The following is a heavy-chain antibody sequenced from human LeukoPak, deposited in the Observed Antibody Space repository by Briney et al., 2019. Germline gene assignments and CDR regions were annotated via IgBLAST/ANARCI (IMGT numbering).Heavy chain of an antibody. CDR1: GYTFTSFG. D-gene: IGHD1-26*01. V-gene: IGHV1-18*01. CDR2: ISAYNGST. J-gene: IGHJ4*02. CDR3: ARDLSVGATKWVDY. Sequence: AAVKVPCKASGYTFTSFGISWVRQDPGQGPEWMGWISAYNGSTNYAQKLQGRVTMTTDTSTSTAYMELRSLRSDDTAVYYCARDLSVGATKWVDYWGQGTLVTVSS.